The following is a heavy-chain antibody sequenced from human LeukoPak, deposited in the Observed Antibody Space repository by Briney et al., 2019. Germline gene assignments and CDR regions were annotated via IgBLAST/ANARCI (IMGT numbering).Heavy chain of an antibody. CDR2: INWNGGST. CDR3: ARDLYRTVVVPHYFDY. V-gene: IGHV3-20*04. CDR1: GFTFGNYG. D-gene: IGHD3-22*01. Sequence: GGSLRLSCAASGFTFGNYGMSWVRQAPGKGLEWVSGINWNGGSTGYADSVEGRFTISRDNAKNSLYLQMNSLRAEDTAVYYCARDLYRTVVVPHYFDYWGQGTLVTVSS. J-gene: IGHJ4*02.